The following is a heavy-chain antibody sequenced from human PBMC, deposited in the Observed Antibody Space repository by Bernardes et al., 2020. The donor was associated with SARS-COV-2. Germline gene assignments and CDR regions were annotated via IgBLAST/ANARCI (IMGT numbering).Heavy chain of an antibody. Sequence: GGSLRLSCAASGFTFSSYSMNWVRQAPGKGLEWVSSISSSSSYIYYADSVKGRFTISRDNAKNSLYLQMNSLRAEDTAVYYCASLLSYYDSSGTDFFDYWGQGTLVTVSS. D-gene: IGHD3-22*01. CDR2: ISSSSSYI. J-gene: IGHJ4*02. CDR3: ASLLSYYDSSGTDFFDY. CDR1: GFTFSSYS. V-gene: IGHV3-21*01.